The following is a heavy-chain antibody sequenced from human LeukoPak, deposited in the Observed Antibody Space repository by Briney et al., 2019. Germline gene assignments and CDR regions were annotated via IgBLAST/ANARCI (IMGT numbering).Heavy chain of an antibody. CDR1: GFTFSSYA. CDR2: ISGSGGST. CDR3: AKDWDYYDSSGSVGDY. D-gene: IGHD3-22*01. Sequence: PGGSLRLSCAASGFTFSSYAMSWVRQAPGKGLEWVSAISGSGGSTYYADSVKSRFTISRDNSKNTLYLQMNSLRAEDTAVYYCAKDWDYYDSSGSVGDYWGQGTLVTVSS. V-gene: IGHV3-23*01. J-gene: IGHJ4*02.